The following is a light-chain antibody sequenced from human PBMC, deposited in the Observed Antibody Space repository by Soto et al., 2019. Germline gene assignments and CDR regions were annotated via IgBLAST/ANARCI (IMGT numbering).Light chain of an antibody. CDR2: DAS. CDR3: QQRSNWPWT. CDR1: QSVGSNY. Sequence: EIVLTQFPGTLSLSPGERATLSCRASQSVGSNYLAWYQQKPGQAPRLLIYDASNRATGIPVRFSGSGSGTDYTLTITNLESEDFAVYYCQQRSNWPWTFGQGTKVDI. J-gene: IGKJ1*01. V-gene: IGKV3-11*01.